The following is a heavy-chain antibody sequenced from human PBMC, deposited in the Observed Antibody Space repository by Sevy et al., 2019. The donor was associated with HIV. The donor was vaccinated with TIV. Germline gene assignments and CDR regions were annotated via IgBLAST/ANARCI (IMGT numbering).Heavy chain of an antibody. J-gene: IGHJ6*02. V-gene: IGHV3-21*01. CDR1: GFTFSSYS. D-gene: IGHD2-2*01. Sequence: GGSLRLSCAASGFTFSSYSTNWVRQAPGKGLEWVSSITSSSNYIYYADSVKGRFTISRGNAKNQLYLQMNSLRAEDTAVYYCAGDTIVVVPAASAPYYYYYGMDVWGQGTTVTVSS. CDR3: AGDTIVVVPAASAPYYYYYGMDV. CDR2: ITSSSNYI.